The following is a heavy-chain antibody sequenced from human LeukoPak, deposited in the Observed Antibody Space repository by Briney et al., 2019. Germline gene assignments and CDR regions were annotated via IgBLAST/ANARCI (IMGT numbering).Heavy chain of an antibody. J-gene: IGHJ6*02. CDR3: ARDQGYCSGGSCYERGAPYYYGMDV. V-gene: IGHV3-30*04. CDR2: ISYDGSNK. D-gene: IGHD2-15*01. CDR1: GFTFSSYA. Sequence: GRSLRLSCAASGFTFSSYAMRWVRQAPGKGLEWVAVISYDGSNKYYADSVKGRFTISRDNSKNTLYLQMNSLRAEDTAVYYCARDQGYCSGGSCYERGAPYYYGMDVWGQGTTVTVSS.